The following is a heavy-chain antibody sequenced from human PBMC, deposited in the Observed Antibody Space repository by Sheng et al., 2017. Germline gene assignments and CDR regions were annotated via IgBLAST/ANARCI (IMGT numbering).Heavy chain of an antibody. CDR3: AKDAIIGGYYYYMDV. CDR1: GFTFSSYG. Sequence: QVQLVESGGGVVQPGGSLRLSCAASGFTFSSYGMHWVRQAPGKGLEWVAFIRYDGSNKYYADSVKGRFTISRDNSKNTLYLQMNSLRAEDTAVYYCAKDAIIGGYYYYMDVWGKGTTVTVSS. D-gene: IGHD3-10*01. V-gene: IGHV3-30*02. J-gene: IGHJ6*03. CDR2: IRYDGSNK.